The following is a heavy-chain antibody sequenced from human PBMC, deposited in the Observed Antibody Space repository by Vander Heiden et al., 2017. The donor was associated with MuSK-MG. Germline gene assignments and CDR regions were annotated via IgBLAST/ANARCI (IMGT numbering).Heavy chain of an antibody. J-gene: IGHJ3*02. CDR2: ILDSGTT. V-gene: IGHV4-39*01. D-gene: IGHD4-4*01. CDR3: ARPLRDGYSFDAFDI. Sequence: QLQLQESGPGLVNPSETLSLTCTVSGGSISSNNYYWAWIRQPPGKGLEWIANILDSGTTYYNPSLKSRVTISVDTSKNQFSLKVRSVTAADTAVYYGARPLRDGYSFDAFDIWGQGTKGIVSS. CDR1: GGSISSNNYY.